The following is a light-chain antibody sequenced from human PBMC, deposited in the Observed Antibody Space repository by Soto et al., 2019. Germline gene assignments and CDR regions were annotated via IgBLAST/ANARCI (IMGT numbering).Light chain of an antibody. CDR3: QQYGSSSWT. V-gene: IGKV3-20*01. CDR2: GAS. Sequence: EIVLTQSPGTLSLSPGKRAILSCRASQSISSSYLAWYQQRPGQAPRLLIYGASSRATGIPDRFSGSGSGTEFTLTISRLEPEDFAVYYCQQYGSSSWTVGQGTKVDIK. CDR1: QSISSSY. J-gene: IGKJ1*01.